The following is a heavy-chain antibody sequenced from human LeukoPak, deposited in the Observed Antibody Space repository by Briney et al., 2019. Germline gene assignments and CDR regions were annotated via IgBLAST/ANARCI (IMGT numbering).Heavy chain of an antibody. V-gene: IGHV4-4*07. Sequence: PSETLSLTCTVSGASISSFCWSWVRQPAGKGLEWVGHSYSSVSTNFNPSLKRRLTMSLDTSMNQLSLTLSSVTAADTAVYYCARFSGLEGIPSAFNWFDPWGQGTLVTVSS. CDR1: GASISSFC. D-gene: IGHD2-2*01. J-gene: IGHJ5*02. CDR2: SYSSVST. CDR3: ARFSGLEGIPSAFNWFDP.